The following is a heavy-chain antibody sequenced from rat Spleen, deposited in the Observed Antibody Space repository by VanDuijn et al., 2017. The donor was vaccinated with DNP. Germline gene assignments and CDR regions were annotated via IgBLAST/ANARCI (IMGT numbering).Heavy chain of an antibody. V-gene: IGHV5-20*01. CDR2: ISYDGGTT. D-gene: IGHD1-6*01. Sequence: EVQLVESGGDLVQPGRSLKLFCAASGFTFSDYGMAWVLQAPTKGLEWVASISYDGGTTYYRDSVRGRFTVSRDNAKSTLYLQMESLRSEDTATYYCARDMLYYGLAFFDYWGQGVMVTVSS. J-gene: IGHJ2*01. CDR1: GFTFSDYG. CDR3: ARDMLYYGLAFFDY.